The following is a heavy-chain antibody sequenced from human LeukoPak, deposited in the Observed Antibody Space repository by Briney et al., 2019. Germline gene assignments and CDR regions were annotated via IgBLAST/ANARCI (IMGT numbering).Heavy chain of an antibody. D-gene: IGHD4-17*01. Sequence: SETLSLTCTVSGGSISTYYWNCIRQPPGKGLEWIGYIDYNGSTNYNPSLKSRVTISLDTSKNQFSLKLSSVTAADTAVYFCARDARTSVTIAFDVWGQGTIVTVSS. CDR1: GGSISTYY. V-gene: IGHV4-59*01. CDR3: ARDARTSVTIAFDV. J-gene: IGHJ3*01. CDR2: IDYNGST.